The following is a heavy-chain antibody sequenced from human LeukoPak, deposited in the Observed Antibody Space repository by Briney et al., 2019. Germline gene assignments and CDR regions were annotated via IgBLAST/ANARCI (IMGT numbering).Heavy chain of an antibody. CDR3: AKGEYYYDSSGYAG. D-gene: IGHD3-22*01. CDR2: ISYDGSNK. J-gene: IGHJ4*02. Sequence: PGRSLRLSCAASGFTFSSYAMHWVRQAPGKGLEWVAVISYDGSNKYYADSVKGRFTISRDNSKNTLYLQMNSLRAEDTAVYYCAKGEYYYDSSGYAGWGQGTLVTVSS. V-gene: IGHV3-30-3*01. CDR1: GFTFSSYA.